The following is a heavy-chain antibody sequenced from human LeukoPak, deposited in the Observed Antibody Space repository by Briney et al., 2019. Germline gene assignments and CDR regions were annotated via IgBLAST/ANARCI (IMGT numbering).Heavy chain of an antibody. CDR1: GFIFSSYA. CDR2: ISPNGGAT. D-gene: IGHD5-18*01. Sequence: GGSLRLSCSASGFIFSSYAIHWVRQAPGKGLEHVATISPNGGATHLADSVKGRFTMSRDNSKNTLSLQMSSLRVEDTAVYYCVRDGVGFNSYTYYFDYWGQGTRVTVSS. V-gene: IGHV3-64D*06. CDR3: VRDGVGFNSYTYYFDY. J-gene: IGHJ4*02.